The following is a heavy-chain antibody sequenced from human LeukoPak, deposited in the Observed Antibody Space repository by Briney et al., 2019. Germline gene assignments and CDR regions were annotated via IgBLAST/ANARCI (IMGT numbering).Heavy chain of an antibody. J-gene: IGHJ4*02. CDR3: ARVSYGDYYGGYTYYFDY. V-gene: IGHV3-48*01. Sequence: PGGSLRLSCAASGFTFSSYSMNWVRQAPGKGLEWVSYISSSSSTIYYADSVKGRFTISRDNAKNSLYLQMNSLRAEDTAVYYCARVSYGDYYGGYTYYFDYWGQGTLVTVSS. CDR1: GFTFSSYS. CDR2: ISSSSSTI. D-gene: IGHD4-17*01.